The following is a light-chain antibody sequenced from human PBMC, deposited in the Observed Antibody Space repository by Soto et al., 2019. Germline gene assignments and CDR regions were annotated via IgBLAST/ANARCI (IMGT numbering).Light chain of an antibody. Sequence: EIVLTQSPATLSLSPGERATLSCRASQSVSSYLAWYQQKPGQAPRLLIYDASNRATGIPARFRGSGSGTDFTLTISRLQPGDFATYYCQQYESFSPYTFGQGTRLEI. V-gene: IGKV3-11*01. CDR3: QQYESFSPYT. CDR1: QSVSSY. CDR2: DAS. J-gene: IGKJ2*01.